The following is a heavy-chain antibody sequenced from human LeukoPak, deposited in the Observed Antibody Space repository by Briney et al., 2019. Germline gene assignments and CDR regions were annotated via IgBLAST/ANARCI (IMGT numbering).Heavy chain of an antibody. V-gene: IGHV1-18*01. CDR1: GYTFTSYG. CDR3: ARDRDAFDI. Sequence: ASVKVSCKASGYTFTSYGISWVRQAPGQGLEWMVWISAYNGNTNYAQKLQGRVTMTIDISTSTAYMELRSLKSDDTAVYYCARDRDAFDIWGQGTMVTVSS. J-gene: IGHJ3*02. CDR2: ISAYNGNT.